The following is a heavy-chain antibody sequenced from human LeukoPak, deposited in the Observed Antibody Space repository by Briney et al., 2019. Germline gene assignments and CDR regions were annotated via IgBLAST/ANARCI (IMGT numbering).Heavy chain of an antibody. CDR3: ARGFSPLFGERNEYYFDY. J-gene: IGHJ4*02. V-gene: IGHV4-59*01. CDR1: GGSISSYY. CDR2: IYYSGST. Sequence: SETLSLTCTVPGGSISSYYWSWIRQPPGKGVGWIGYIYYSGSTNYNPSLKSRVTISVDTSKNQISLKLSSVTAADTAVYYCARGFSPLFGERNEYYFDYWGQGTLVTVSS. D-gene: IGHD3-10*01.